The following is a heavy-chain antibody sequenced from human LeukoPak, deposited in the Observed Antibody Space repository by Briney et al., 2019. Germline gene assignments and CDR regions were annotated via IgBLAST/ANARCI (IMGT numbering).Heavy chain of an antibody. J-gene: IGHJ4*02. V-gene: IGHV3-30-3*01. CDR1: GFTFSSYA. Sequence: GGSLRLSCAASGFTFSSYAMHWVRQAPGKGLEWVAVISCDGSNKYYADSVKGRFTISRDNSKNTLYLQMNSLRAEDTAVYYCAALIIVATTTQDYWGQGTLVTVSS. D-gene: IGHD5-12*01. CDR2: ISCDGSNK. CDR3: AALIIVATTTQDY.